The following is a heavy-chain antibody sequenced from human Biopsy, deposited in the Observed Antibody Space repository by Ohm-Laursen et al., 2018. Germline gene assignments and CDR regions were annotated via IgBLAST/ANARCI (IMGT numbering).Heavy chain of an antibody. J-gene: IGHJ3*02. CDR2: IGGSGGST. CDR1: GFTFSSYG. Sequence: SLRLSCAASGFTFSSYGMSWVRQAPGKGLEWVSGIGGSGGSTYYADSMRGRFTISRDNSESTLYLQMNSLRADDTAVYHCAKAPCTQFGSGACHDPFDKWGQGTTVTVSS. V-gene: IGHV3-23*01. D-gene: IGHD3-10*01. CDR3: AKAPCTQFGSGACHDPFDK.